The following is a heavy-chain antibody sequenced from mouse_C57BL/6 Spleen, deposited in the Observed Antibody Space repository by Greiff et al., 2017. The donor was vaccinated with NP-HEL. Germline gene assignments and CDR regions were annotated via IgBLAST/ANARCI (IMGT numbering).Heavy chain of an antibody. CDR3: TKRDTTYAMDY. J-gene: IGHJ4*01. CDR1: GFTFSDAW. CDR2: IRNKANNHAT. D-gene: IGHD1-1*01. V-gene: IGHV6-6*01. Sequence: EVQLVESGGGLVQPGGSMKLSCAASGFTFSDAWMDWVRQSPEKGLEWVAEIRNKANNHATYYAESVKGRFTISRDDSKSSVYLQMNSLRAEDTGIYYCTKRDTTYAMDYWGQGTSVTVSS.